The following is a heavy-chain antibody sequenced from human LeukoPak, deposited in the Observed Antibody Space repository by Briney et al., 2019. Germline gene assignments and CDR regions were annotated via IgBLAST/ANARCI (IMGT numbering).Heavy chain of an antibody. D-gene: IGHD4-11*01. V-gene: IGHV4-30-2*01. CDR2: IYHSGSP. J-gene: IGHJ6*03. CDR3: ARGGTYGNYDYFYYMDL. CDR1: GGSISSGGFF. Sequence: SETLSLTCTVSGGSISSGGFFWNWIRQPPGKGLEWIGYIYHSGSPYYTPSLKSRITISTDRSKNRFSLKLTSVTAADTAVYYCARGGTYGNYDYFYYMDLWGKGTTVTVSS.